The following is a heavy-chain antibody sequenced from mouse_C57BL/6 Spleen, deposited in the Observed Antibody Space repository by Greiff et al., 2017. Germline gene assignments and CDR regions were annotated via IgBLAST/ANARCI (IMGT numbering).Heavy chain of an antibody. CDR2: IWSGGST. CDR3: ARDYEYDGGLFAY. V-gene: IGHV2-2*01. CDR1: GFSLTSYG. J-gene: IGHJ3*01. Sequence: QVHVKQSGPGLVQPSQSLSITCTVSGFSLTSYGVHWVRQAPGKGLEWLGVIWSGGSTDYNAAFISRLSISKDNSKSQVFFKMNSLQADDTAIYFCARDYEYDGGLFAYWGQGTLVTVSA. D-gene: IGHD2-4*01.